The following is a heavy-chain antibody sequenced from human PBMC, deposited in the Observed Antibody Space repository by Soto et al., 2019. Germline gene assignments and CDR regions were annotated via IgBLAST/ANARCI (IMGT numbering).Heavy chain of an antibody. CDR2: IKQDGSEH. Sequence: EVHLVESGGGLVQPGVSLRLSCAASGFTFSGYWMSWVRQAPGKGLEWVANIKQDGSEHFYVDSVKGRFTISRDNAKNSLYLQMNSLRAEATAVYYCAREAVWGQGTTVTVSS. V-gene: IGHV3-7*05. CDR1: GFTFSGYW. CDR3: AREAV. J-gene: IGHJ6*02.